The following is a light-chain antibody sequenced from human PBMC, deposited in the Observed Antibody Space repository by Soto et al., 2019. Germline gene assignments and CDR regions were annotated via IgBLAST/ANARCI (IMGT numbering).Light chain of an antibody. CDR1: QTVRKNY. CDR2: DAS. Sequence: ELVSTQSPGTLSLSPGERATLSCRASQTVRKNYLAWYQQKPGQAPRLLIYDASSRATGIPHRFSGGGSGTDFTLTISRLEPEDFAVYYCHQFSSYPLTFGGGTKVDIK. CDR3: HQFSSYPLT. J-gene: IGKJ4*01. V-gene: IGKV3-20*01.